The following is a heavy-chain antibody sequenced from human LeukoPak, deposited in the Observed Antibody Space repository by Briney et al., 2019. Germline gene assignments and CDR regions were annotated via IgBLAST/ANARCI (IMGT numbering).Heavy chain of an antibody. Sequence: GASVKVSCKASGYIFTGYYMHWVRQAPGQGLEWMGWINPNSGGTNYAQKFQGWVTMTRDTSISTAYMELSRLRSDDTAVYYCAREDSGSYVAFDIWGQGTMVTVSS. CDR3: AREDSGSYVAFDI. V-gene: IGHV1-2*04. J-gene: IGHJ3*02. D-gene: IGHD1-26*01. CDR2: INPNSGGT. CDR1: GYIFTGYY.